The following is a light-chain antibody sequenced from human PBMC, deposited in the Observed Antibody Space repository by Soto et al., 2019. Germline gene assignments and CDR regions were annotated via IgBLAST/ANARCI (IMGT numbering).Light chain of an antibody. Sequence: EILLTQSPATLSLSPGERATLSCRASQGVSTYLAWYQQIPGQAPRLLIYDASTRATGIPARFSGSGSETDFTLTISGLEPEDFAVYYCQQRSTWPLTFGGGTKVEIK. V-gene: IGKV3D-11*01. J-gene: IGKJ4*01. CDR2: DAS. CDR3: QQRSTWPLT. CDR1: QGVSTY.